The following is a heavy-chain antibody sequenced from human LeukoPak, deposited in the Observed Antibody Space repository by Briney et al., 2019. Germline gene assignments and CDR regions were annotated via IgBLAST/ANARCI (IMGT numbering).Heavy chain of an antibody. V-gene: IGHV3-23*01. CDR1: GLTFSDYS. J-gene: IGHJ4*02. CDR2: ISAGGGST. CDR3: AKDAAGPEF. Sequence: GWSLRLSCAASGLTFSDYSMTWVRQAPGKGLFWVSGISAGGGSTYYADSVKGRFTISRDNSRNTLYLQMNSLRAEDTAVYYCAKDAAGPEFWGQGTLVTVSS. D-gene: IGHD6-13*01.